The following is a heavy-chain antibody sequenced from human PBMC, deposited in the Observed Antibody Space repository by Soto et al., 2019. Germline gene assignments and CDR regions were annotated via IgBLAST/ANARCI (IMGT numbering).Heavy chain of an antibody. CDR1: GGSISSYY. Sequence: PSETLSLTCTVSGGSISSYYWSWIRQPPGKGLEWIGYIYYSGSTNYNPSLKSRVTISVDTSKNQFSLKLSSVTAADTAVYYCARGSDYGDYGGLGYFQHRGQGTLVTVSS. D-gene: IGHD4-17*01. CDR3: ARGSDYGDYGGLGYFQH. J-gene: IGHJ1*01. V-gene: IGHV4-59*01. CDR2: IYYSGST.